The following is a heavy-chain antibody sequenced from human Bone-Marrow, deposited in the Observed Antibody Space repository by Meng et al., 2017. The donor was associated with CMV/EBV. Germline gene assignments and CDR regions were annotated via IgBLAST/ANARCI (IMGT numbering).Heavy chain of an antibody. CDR1: GFTFSNYG. Sequence: GESLKISCAASGFTFSNYGMHWVRQAPGKGLEWVAVIWYDGSNKYYADSVKGRFTISRDNPKNTLYLQMNSLGAEDTAVYYCAKGDTSSPLQHWGQGTLVTVSS. V-gene: IGHV3-33*06. CDR2: IWYDGSNK. D-gene: IGHD1-26*01. J-gene: IGHJ4*02. CDR3: AKGDTSSPLQH.